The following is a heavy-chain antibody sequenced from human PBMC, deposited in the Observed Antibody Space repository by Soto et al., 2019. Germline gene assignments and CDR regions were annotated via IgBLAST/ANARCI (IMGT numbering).Heavy chain of an antibody. J-gene: IGHJ6*02. D-gene: IGHD2-15*01. CDR3: ARDLSCSGGSCYMGADYYYYGMDV. V-gene: IGHV1-18*04. CDR2: ISAYNGNT. Sequence: ASVKVSCKASGYTFTSYGISWVRQAPGQGLEWMGWISAYNGNTNYAQKLQGRVTMTTDTSTSTAYMELRSLRSDDTAVYYCARDLSCSGGSCYMGADYYYYGMDVWGQGTTVTVSS. CDR1: GYTFTSYG.